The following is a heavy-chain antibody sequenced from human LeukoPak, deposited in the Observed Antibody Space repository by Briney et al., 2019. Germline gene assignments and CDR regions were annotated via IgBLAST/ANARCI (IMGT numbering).Heavy chain of an antibody. CDR3: ARRADDFWQYYFDY. V-gene: IGHV4-39*01. CDR1: GGSISSSSYY. J-gene: IGHJ4*02. Sequence: PSETLSLTCTVSGGSISSSSYYWGWIRQPPGKGLEWIGSIYYSGSTYYNPSLKSRVTISVDTSKNQFSLKLSSVTAADTAVYYCARRADDFWQYYFDYWGQGTLVTVSS. D-gene: IGHD3-3*01. CDR2: IYYSGST.